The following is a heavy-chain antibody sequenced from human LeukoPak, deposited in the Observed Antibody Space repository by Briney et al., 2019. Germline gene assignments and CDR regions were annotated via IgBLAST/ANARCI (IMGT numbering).Heavy chain of an antibody. V-gene: IGHV4-61*02. CDR1: GGSISSGTYY. CDR3: ARVRTTLYYYYYMDV. CDR2: VDSSGRT. J-gene: IGHJ6*03. D-gene: IGHD4-11*01. Sequence: SETLSLTCTVSGGSISSGTYYWSWIRQPAGKGLEWIGRVDSSGRTNYNPSRKSRVTISVDTSKNQFSLKLRSVTAADTAVYYCARVRTTLYYYYYMDVWGKGTTVTISS.